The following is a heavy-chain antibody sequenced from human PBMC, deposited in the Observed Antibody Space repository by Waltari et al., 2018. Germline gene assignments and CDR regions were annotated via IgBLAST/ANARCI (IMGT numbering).Heavy chain of an antibody. J-gene: IGHJ4*02. CDR2: LSYDGSNK. D-gene: IGHD6-19*01. Sequence: QVQLVASGGGVVQPGRSLSLSCAASGFIFSTYAMPWVRQAPGKGLEWVAVLSYDGSNKYYADSLKGRFTISRDNSNNTLYLQMNTLTPEDTAVYFCARENRQWLAPEPYYFDYWGLGTLVTVTS. CDR3: ARENRQWLAPEPYYFDY. CDR1: GFIFSTYA. V-gene: IGHV3-30*04.